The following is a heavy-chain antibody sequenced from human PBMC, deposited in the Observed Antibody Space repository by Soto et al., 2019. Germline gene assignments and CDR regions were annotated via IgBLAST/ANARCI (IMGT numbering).Heavy chain of an antibody. D-gene: IGHD3-22*01. V-gene: IGHV1-69*01. CDR2: ITPFLGTP. CDR1: GGTFRRYT. J-gene: IGHJ4*02. Sequence: QVHLVQSGPEVKRPGSSVKVSCKASGGTFRRYTLCWVRQAPGQGLEWMGGITPFLGTPNYAHKFQGRVTITADESTGTAYMALGSLRAEDTAMYYCATTHFYETDGVFDYFDFWGQGTLVTVSS. CDR3: ATTHFYETDGVFDYFDF.